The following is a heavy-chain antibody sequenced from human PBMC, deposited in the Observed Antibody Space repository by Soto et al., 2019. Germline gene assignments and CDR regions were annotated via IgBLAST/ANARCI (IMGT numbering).Heavy chain of an antibody. J-gene: IGHJ6*02. V-gene: IGHV1-18*01. CDR2: ISAYNGNT. Sequence: QVQLVQSRAEVKKPGASVKVSCKACGYTFTSYGISWVRQAPGQGLEWMGWISAYNGNTNYAQKLQGRVTMTTDTSTSTDYMELRSLRSDDTAVYYCARRVVAVSRYYGMDVWGQGTTVTVSS. D-gene: IGHD2-15*01. CDR1: GYTFTSYG. CDR3: ARRVVAVSRYYGMDV.